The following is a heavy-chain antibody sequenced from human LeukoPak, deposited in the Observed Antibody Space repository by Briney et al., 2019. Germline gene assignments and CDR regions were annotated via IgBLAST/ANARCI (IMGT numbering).Heavy chain of an antibody. CDR2: IYYSGST. Sequence: PSETLSLTCTVSGGSISSGGYYWSRIRQHPGQGLEWIGYIYYSGSTYYNPSLKSRVTISVDTSKNQFSLKLSSVTAADTAVYYCARDMTTVTYAFDIWGQGTMVTVSS. CDR3: ARDMTTVTYAFDI. D-gene: IGHD4-11*01. CDR1: GGSISSGGYY. J-gene: IGHJ3*02. V-gene: IGHV4-31*03.